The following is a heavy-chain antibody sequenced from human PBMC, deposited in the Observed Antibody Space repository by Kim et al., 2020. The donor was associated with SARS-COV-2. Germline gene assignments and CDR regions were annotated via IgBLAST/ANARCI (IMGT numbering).Heavy chain of an antibody. CDR2: ISAYNGNT. Sequence: ASVKVSCKASGYTFTSYGISWVRQAPGQGLEWMGWISAYNGNTNYAQKLQGRVTMTTDTSTSTAYMELRSLRSDDTAVYYCARDRVTWKSSSWYPDYYYYGMDVWGQGTTVTVSS. CDR1: GYTFTSYG. CDR3: ARDRVTWKSSSWYPDYYYYGMDV. V-gene: IGHV1-18*01. J-gene: IGHJ6*02. D-gene: IGHD6-13*01.